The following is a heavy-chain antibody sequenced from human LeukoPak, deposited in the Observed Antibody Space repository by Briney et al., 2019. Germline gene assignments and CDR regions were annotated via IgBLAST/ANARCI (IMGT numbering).Heavy chain of an antibody. D-gene: IGHD3-10*01. CDR3: ARDHEPMGAYYYYMDV. J-gene: IGHJ6*03. V-gene: IGHV1-2*02. CDR2: INPNSGGT. CDR1: GYTFTSYD. Sequence: ASVKVSCKASGYTFTSYDINWVRQATGQGLEWMGWINPNSGGTNYAQKFQGRVTMTRDTSISTAYMELSRLRSDDTAVYYCARDHEPMGAYYYYMDVWGKGTTVTISS.